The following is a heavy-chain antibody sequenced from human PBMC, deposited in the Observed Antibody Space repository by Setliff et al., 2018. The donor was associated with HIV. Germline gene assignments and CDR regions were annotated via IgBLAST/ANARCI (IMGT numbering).Heavy chain of an antibody. Sequence: GGSLRLSCAASGFTFSNYAMSWVRQAPGKGLEWVSAISDSSRTYYADSVKGRFTISRDNSENTLYLQMNGLRVEDSAIYYCAKDSRPDYWGQGTLVTVSS. V-gene: IGHV3-23*01. CDR3: AKDSRPDY. CDR2: ISDSSRT. J-gene: IGHJ4*02. CDR1: GFTFSNYA.